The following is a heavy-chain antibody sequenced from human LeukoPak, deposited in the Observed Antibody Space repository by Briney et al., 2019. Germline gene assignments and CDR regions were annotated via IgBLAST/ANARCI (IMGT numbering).Heavy chain of an antibody. CDR1: GFTFSSYA. V-gene: IGHV3-23*01. CDR2: ISGSGGST. CDR3: AKDPFQQLVQPSWFDP. Sequence: GGSLRLSCAASGFTFSSYAMSWVRQAPGMGLEWVSAISGSGGSTYYADSVKGRFTISRDNSKNTLYLQMNSLRAEDTAVYYCAKDPFQQLVQPSWFDPWGQGTLVTVSS. J-gene: IGHJ5*02. D-gene: IGHD6-13*01.